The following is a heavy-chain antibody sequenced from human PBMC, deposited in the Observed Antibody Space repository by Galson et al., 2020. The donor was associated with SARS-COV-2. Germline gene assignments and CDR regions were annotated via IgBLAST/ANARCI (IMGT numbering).Heavy chain of an antibody. CDR2: IYYSGTT. CDR1: GGSVSSGGYY. J-gene: IGHJ4*02. V-gene: IGHV4-31*03. CDR3: ARVGPVGYDIFTGLDY. Sequence: ASETLSLTCTVSGGSVSSGGYYWSWIRQHPGKGLEWIGYIYYSGTTYYNPSLRSRLTISVDVSKNQFSLKLTSVTAADSAVYYCARVGPVGYDIFTGLDYWGRGTLVTVSS. D-gene: IGHD3-9*01.